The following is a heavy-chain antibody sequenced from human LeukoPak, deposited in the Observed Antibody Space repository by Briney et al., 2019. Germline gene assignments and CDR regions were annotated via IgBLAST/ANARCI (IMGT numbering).Heavy chain of an antibody. J-gene: IGHJ3*02. CDR2: IYNSGRA. Sequence: SETLSLTCTVSGGSISRYYWSWIRQPPGGGPGWVGYIYNSGRATYNTPLKSRVTISVDTSKNHSSLKLSSVTAADTAVYYCARLRWGRPAFDIWGQGTMVTVSS. V-gene: IGHV4-59*08. D-gene: IGHD1-26*01. CDR3: ARLRWGRPAFDI. CDR1: GGSISRYY.